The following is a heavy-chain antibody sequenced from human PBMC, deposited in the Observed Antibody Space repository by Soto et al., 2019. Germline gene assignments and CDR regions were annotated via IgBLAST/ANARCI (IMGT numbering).Heavy chain of an antibody. Sequence: QVQLQQWGAGLLKPSETLSLTCAVYGGSFSGYYWSWIRQPPGKGLEWIGEINHSGSTNYNPSLKSRVTISVDTSKNQFSLKLSSVTAADTAVYYCARGDREDTRFWDYWGQGTLVTVSS. V-gene: IGHV4-34*01. D-gene: IGHD2-15*01. J-gene: IGHJ4*02. CDR2: INHSGST. CDR3: ARGDREDTRFWDY. CDR1: GGSFSGYY.